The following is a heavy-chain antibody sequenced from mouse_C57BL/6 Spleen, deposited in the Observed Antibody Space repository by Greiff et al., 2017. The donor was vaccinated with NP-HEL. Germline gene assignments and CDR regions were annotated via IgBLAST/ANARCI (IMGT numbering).Heavy chain of an antibody. V-gene: IGHV14-4*01. CDR1: GFNIKDDY. Sequence: VQLKESGAELVRPGASVKLSCTASGFNIKDDYMHWVKQRPDQGLEWIGWIDPENGDTEYASKFQGKATITADTSSNTAYLQLSSLTSEDTAVYYCSDYYGSSYGFAYWGQGTLVTVSA. CDR3: SDYYGSSYGFAY. J-gene: IGHJ3*01. CDR2: IDPENGDT. D-gene: IGHD1-1*01.